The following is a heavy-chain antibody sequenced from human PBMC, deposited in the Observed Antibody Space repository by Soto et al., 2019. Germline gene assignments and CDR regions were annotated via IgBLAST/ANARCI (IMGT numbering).Heavy chain of an antibody. CDR3: ASEGYYDSSGYLRWFDP. CDR2: IYHSGST. D-gene: IGHD3-22*01. V-gene: IGHV4-38-2*01. CDR1: GYSISSGYY. Sequence: SETLSLTCAVSGYSISSGYYWGWIRQPPGKGLEWIGSIYHSGSTYYNPSLKSRVTISVDTSKNQFSLKLSSVTAADTAVYYCASEGYYDSSGYLRWFDPWGQGTLVTV. J-gene: IGHJ5*02.